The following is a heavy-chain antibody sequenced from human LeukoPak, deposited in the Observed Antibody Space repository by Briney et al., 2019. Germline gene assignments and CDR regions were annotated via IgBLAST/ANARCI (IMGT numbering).Heavy chain of an antibody. D-gene: IGHD1-26*01. J-gene: IGHJ4*02. Sequence: ASVKVSCKVSGYTFTSYGISWVRQAPGQGLEWMGWISAYNGNTNYAQKLQGRVTMTTDTSTSTAYMELRSLRSDDTAVYYCARDLSTLGAHDFDYWGQGTLVTVSS. CDR3: ARDLSTLGAHDFDY. CDR1: GYTFTSYG. CDR2: ISAYNGNT. V-gene: IGHV1-18*01.